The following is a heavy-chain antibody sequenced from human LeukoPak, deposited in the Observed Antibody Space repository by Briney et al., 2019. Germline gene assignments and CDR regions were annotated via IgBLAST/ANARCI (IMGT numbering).Heavy chain of an antibody. V-gene: IGHV1-58*02. Sequence: ASVKVSCKASGLTFTSSAMQWVRQARGQRLEWIGWIVVGSGNTNYAQKFQGRVTITRNTSISTAYMELRSLRSDDTAVYYCARDGGLLWFGELSRYYYYYMDVWGKGTTVTVSS. D-gene: IGHD3-10*01. CDR3: ARDGGLLWFGELSRYYYYYMDV. CDR2: IVVGSGNT. CDR1: GLTFTSSA. J-gene: IGHJ6*03.